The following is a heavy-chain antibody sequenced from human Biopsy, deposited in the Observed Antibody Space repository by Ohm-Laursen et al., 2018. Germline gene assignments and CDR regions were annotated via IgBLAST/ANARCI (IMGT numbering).Heavy chain of an antibody. CDR1: GDSVTKYY. CDR3: ARDSGILSDGSFKYYDCYGMDV. D-gene: IGHD2-15*01. CDR2: IYYSVKT. J-gene: IGHJ6*02. Sequence: SQTLSLTCTVSGDSVTKYYWSWIRQPPGKGLEWIGHIYYSVKTNYNPSLQSRVSISVDTSRNQVSLTLSSLTAADTAVYYCARDSGILSDGSFKYYDCYGMDVWGQGTKVTVSS. V-gene: IGHV4-59*02.